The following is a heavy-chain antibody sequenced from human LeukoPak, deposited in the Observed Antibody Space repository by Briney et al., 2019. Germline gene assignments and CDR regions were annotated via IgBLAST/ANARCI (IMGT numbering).Heavy chain of an antibody. V-gene: IGHV3-9*03. CDR1: GFTVDDYA. D-gene: IGHD6-13*01. CDR3: AKGATGYSTSGYFDY. J-gene: IGHJ4*02. CDR2: LSWNSGSI. Sequence: GGSLRLSCAAPGFTVDDYAIHWVRQAPGKGLEWVSGLSWNSGSIGYEDSVKGRFTISRDNAKNSLYLQMNGLRAQDMALYYCAKGATGYSTSGYFDYWGQGPLVTVSS.